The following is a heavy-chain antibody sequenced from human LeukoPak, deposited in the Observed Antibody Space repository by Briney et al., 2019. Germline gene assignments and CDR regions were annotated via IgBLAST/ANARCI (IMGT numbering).Heavy chain of an antibody. V-gene: IGHV1-2*02. J-gene: IGHJ4*02. D-gene: IGHD6-19*01. CDR1: GYTFTAYY. CDR2: INPNSGGT. Sequence: ASVQVSCKASGYTFTAYYMHWVRQAPGQGLEWMGWINPNSGGTNYAQKFQDRVTMTRDTSISTASMELNRLRSDDTAVYYCATAPPKGYTGGGYSFDYWGQGTLVTVSS. CDR3: ATAPPKGYTGGGYSFDY.